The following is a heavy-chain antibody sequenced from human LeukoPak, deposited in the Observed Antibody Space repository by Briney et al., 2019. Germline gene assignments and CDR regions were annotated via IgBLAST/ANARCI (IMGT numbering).Heavy chain of an antibody. J-gene: IGHJ6*02. CDR1: AYTFTNYG. CDR3: AGGRARYGMDV. V-gene: IGHV1-8*01. CDR2: LKSNSVNT. Sequence: RASVKVSCKTSAYTFTNYGINRVRQAPGQGLEWMGRLKSNSVNTGYAQKFQGRVTMTRNTSISIAYMELSSLRSDDTAEYYCAGGRARYGMDVWGQGPSVTVSS.